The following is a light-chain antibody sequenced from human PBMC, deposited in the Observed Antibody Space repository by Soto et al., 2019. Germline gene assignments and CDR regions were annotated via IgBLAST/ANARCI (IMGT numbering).Light chain of an antibody. Sequence: DIQLTQSPSSLSPSVGDRITLSCRASQSISRNLNWYQQMPGKAPSLLIYAARDLQSGVPGRFSGSGSGTEFNLTISCLQPEDLATYYCQQSHSTPYTFGQGTKLEI. CDR3: QQSHSTPYT. J-gene: IGKJ2*01. V-gene: IGKV1-39*01. CDR1: QSISRN. CDR2: AAR.